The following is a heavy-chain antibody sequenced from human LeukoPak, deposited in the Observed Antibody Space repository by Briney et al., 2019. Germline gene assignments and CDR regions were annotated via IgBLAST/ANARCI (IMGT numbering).Heavy chain of an antibody. CDR3: TRDPYSSGWYFFSP. Sequence: PGRSLRLSCAASGFTFSSYAMHWVRQAPGKGLEWVGFIRSKAFGGTTDYAASVKGRFTVSRDDSKSIAYLQMNSLKTEDTAVYYCTRDPYSSGWYFFSPWGQGTLVTVSS. V-gene: IGHV3-49*04. D-gene: IGHD6-19*01. J-gene: IGHJ5*02. CDR1: GFTFSSYA. CDR2: IRSKAFGGTT.